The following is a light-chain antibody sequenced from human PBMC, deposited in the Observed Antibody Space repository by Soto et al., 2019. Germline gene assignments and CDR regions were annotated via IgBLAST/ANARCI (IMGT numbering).Light chain of an antibody. CDR3: HQYGSSPRT. CDR2: GAS. J-gene: IGKJ1*01. V-gene: IGKV3-20*01. CDR1: QSVSSSY. Sequence: EIVLTQSPGTLSLSPGESATLSCRASQSVSSSYLAWFQQKPGQAPRLLIYGASIRATGIPDRFSGSGSGTDFTLTISRLEPEDFAVYYCHQYGSSPRTFGQGTKVDI.